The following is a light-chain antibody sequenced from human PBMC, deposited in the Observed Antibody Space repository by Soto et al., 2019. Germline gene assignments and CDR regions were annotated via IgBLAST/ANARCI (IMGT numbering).Light chain of an antibody. J-gene: IGKJ4*01. CDR1: QGIGKD. Sequence: DMQMTQSPPSLSASVGDRVTITCRASQGIGKDLGWYQQKPGKAPKRLIRDASDLESGVPSRFSGSGSGTDFTLTISSLQPEDLATYYCLQHNSLLTFGGGTKVDI. CDR2: DAS. V-gene: IGKV1-17*01. CDR3: LQHNSLLT.